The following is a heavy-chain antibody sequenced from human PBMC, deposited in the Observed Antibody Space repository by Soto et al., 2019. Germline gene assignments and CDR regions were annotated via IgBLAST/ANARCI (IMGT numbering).Heavy chain of an antibody. CDR1: GGSVSSGKYY. CDR3: ASYSSGWYAVSY. D-gene: IGHD6-19*01. Sequence: QVQLQESGAGLVKPSETLSLTCTVSGGSVSSGKYYWSGIRQPPGKGLEWIGYIYYSGSTNYNPSLKSRVTRSVATSKHQFPLKLSSVAAADTAVFFCASYSSGWYAVSYWRQGTLVTVSS. J-gene: IGHJ4*02. V-gene: IGHV4-61*01. CDR2: IYYSGST.